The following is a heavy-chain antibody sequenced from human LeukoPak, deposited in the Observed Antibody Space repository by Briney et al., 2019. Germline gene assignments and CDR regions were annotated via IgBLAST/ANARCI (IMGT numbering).Heavy chain of an antibody. CDR3: AREGRAVATFDY. D-gene: IGHD6-19*01. CDR1: GGSISGSSYY. Sequence: SETLSLTCTVSGGSISGSSYYWGWVRQPPGEGLEWIGTIYYTGSTYYNPSLKSRVTISVDTSKNQFSLKLSSVTAADTAVYYCAREGRAVATFDYWGQGTLVTVSS. J-gene: IGHJ4*02. V-gene: IGHV4-39*07. CDR2: IYYTGST.